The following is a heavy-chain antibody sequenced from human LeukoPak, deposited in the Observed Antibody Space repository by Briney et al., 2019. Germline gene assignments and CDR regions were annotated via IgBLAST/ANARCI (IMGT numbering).Heavy chain of an antibody. D-gene: IGHD3/OR15-3a*01. J-gene: IGHJ5*02. V-gene: IGHV3-66*03. Sequence: GGSLRLSCAVSGFRVSDYYMSWVRQASGKGLEWVGLIRDSGEAFYADFARGRFAISRDESENTLYLQMNSLRVEDTAVYFCARDRAAKQDWVEFDPWGQGTPVIVSS. CDR2: IRDSGEA. CDR1: GFRVSDYY. CDR3: ARDRAAKQDWVEFDP.